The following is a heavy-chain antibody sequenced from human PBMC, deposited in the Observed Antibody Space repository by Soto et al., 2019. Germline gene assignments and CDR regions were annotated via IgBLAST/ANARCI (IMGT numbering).Heavy chain of an antibody. V-gene: IGHV1-2*02. CDR2: INPSSGAT. Sequence: ASVKVSCKASGYTFTEYYIHWVRQAPGQGLEWMGWINPSSGATKSAQRFQGSVTMTRDTSITTAYMELTRLTSDDTAVYYCARGGCTDGVCTYYFDYWGQGTLVTVSS. CDR3: ARGGCTDGVCTYYFDY. CDR1: GYTFTEYY. J-gene: IGHJ4*02. D-gene: IGHD2-8*01.